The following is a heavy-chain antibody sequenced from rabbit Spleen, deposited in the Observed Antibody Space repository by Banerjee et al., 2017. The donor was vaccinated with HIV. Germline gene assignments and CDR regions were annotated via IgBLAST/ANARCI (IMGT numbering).Heavy chain of an antibody. CDR1: GFSFSSNYY. Sequence: QEQLVESGGGLVQPEGSLTLTCTASGFSFSSNYYMCWVRQAPGKGLEWIGCIYIGDGSTFYASWVNRRFTISKSSSTTVTLQMTSLTAADTATYFCGRSTVGGWGYSFGTSNLWGPGTLVTVS. D-gene: IGHD7-1*01. J-gene: IGHJ4*01. CDR2: IYIGDGST. V-gene: IGHV1S45*01. CDR3: GRSTVGGWGYSFGTSNL.